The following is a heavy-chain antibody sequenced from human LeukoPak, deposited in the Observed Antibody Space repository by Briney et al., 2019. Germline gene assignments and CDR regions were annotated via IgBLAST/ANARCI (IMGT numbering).Heavy chain of an antibody. CDR3: ARHSRGIVVVPAAIWFDP. D-gene: IGHD2-2*01. CDR1: GGSLSNYY. CDR2: MYYRGRS. J-gene: IGHJ5*02. Sequence: SETLSLTCTVSGGSLSNYYWSWIRQPPGKGLEWIGYMYYRGRSNYNPSLKSRVTILVDTSKNQFSLKLSSVTAADTAVYYCARHSRGIVVVPAAIWFDPWGQGTLVTVSS. V-gene: IGHV4-59*08.